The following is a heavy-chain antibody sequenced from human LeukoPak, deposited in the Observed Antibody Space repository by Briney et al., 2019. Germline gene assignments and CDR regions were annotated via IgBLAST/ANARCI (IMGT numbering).Heavy chain of an antibody. V-gene: IGHV3-23*01. D-gene: IGHD2-8*01. CDR2: ISLIGDLT. CDR1: GFTFSSYA. CDR3: AKETSIGKYCTTGVRSSFDY. J-gene: IGHJ4*02. Sequence: PGVSPRLSCAGSGFTFSSYALSGVRPAPRQGVEWVSVISLIGDLTSHADSARGRFTLSRDNSRNTLYLQMVSLRPEDAAVYYCAKETSIGKYCTTGVRSSFDYWGQGTLVTASS.